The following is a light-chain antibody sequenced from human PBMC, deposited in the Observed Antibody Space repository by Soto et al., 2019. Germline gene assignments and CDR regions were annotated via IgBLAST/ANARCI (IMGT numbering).Light chain of an antibody. V-gene: IGLV1-40*01. CDR1: GSNIGAGYD. CDR2: ANI. Sequence: QSVLTQPPSVSGAPGQRVTISCTGSGSNIGAGYDVHWYQQLPGTAPKLLIFANINRPSGVPDRFSGSKSGTSASLAITGLRAEDEADYYCQSYHSSLSGYVFGTGTKVTVL. J-gene: IGLJ1*01. CDR3: QSYHSSLSGYV.